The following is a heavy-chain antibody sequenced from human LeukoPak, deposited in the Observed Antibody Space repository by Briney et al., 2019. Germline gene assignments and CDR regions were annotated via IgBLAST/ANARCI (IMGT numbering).Heavy chain of an antibody. CDR1: GYSFTNYW. J-gene: IGHJ4*02. CDR3: ARRGLTDRFFDN. CDR2: IYAGDSDN. Sequence: PGESLKISCKGSGYSFTNYWIVWVRQMPGKGLEWMGVIYAGDSDNGYSPSFQGQVTISVDKSITTAYLQWSSLKASDTAMYYCARRGLTDRFFDNWGQGTLVTVSS. D-gene: IGHD1-20*01. V-gene: IGHV5-51*01.